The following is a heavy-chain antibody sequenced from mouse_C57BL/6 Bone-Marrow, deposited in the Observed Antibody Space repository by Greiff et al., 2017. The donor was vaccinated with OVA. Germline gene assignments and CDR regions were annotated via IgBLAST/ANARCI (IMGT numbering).Heavy chain of an antibody. D-gene: IGHD1-1*01. Sequence: EVKAVESGGGLVKPGGSLKLSCAASGFTFSDYGMHWVRQAPEKGLEWVAYISSGSSTIYYADTVKGRFTISRDNAKNTLFLQMTSLRSEDTAMYYCAREYYGSSLYYFDYWGQGTTLTVSS. J-gene: IGHJ2*01. CDR3: AREYYGSSLYYFDY. CDR2: ISSGSSTI. CDR1: GFTFSDYG. V-gene: IGHV5-17*01.